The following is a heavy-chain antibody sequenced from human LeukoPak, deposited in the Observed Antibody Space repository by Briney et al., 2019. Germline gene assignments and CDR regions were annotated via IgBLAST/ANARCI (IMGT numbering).Heavy chain of an antibody. J-gene: IGHJ3*02. CDR3: AKDEFVASDFTGAFDI. Sequence: GGSLRLSCAASGFTFDDYAMHWVRQAPGKGLEWVSGISWNSGSIDYADSVKGRFTISRDNAKNSLYLQMNGLRAEDMALYYCAKDEFVASDFTGAFDIWGQGTMVTVSS. CDR2: ISWNSGSI. CDR1: GFTFDDYA. D-gene: IGHD2-8*02. V-gene: IGHV3-9*03.